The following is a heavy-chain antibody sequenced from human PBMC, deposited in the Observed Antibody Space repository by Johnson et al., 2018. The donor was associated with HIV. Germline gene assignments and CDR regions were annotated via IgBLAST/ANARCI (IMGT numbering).Heavy chain of an antibody. J-gene: IGHJ3*02. CDR3: AVIAVAGGGAFDI. V-gene: IGHV3-9*01. CDR1: GFTFDDYA. CDR2: ISWNSGSI. D-gene: IGHD6-19*01. Sequence: EVLLLESGGGLVQPGRSLRLSCAASGFTFDDYAMHWVRQAPGKGLEWVSGISWNSGSIGYADSVKGRFTISRDNAKNSLYLQMNSLRAEDTALYYCAVIAVAGGGAFDIWGQGTMVTVSS.